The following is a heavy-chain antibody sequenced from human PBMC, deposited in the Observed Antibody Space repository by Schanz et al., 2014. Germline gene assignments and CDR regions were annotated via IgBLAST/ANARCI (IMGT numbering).Heavy chain of an antibody. CDR2: MNPKTGNT. CDR3: ARGIGGYGANNYFDY. D-gene: IGHD5-12*01. V-gene: IGHV1-8*02. Sequence: QVQLVQSGAEVKKPGASVRVSCKASGYTFTTYAMSWVRQAPGQGLEWVGWMNPKTGNTDHAQKFQGRVSMTWDTSTSTAYMELSSLRSEDTAVYSCARGIGGYGANNYFDYWGQGTLVTVSS. J-gene: IGHJ4*02. CDR1: GYTFTTYA.